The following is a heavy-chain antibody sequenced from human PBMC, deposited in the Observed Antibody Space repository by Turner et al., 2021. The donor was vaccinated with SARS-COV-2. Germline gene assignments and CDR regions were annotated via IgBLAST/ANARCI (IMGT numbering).Heavy chain of an antibody. D-gene: IGHD3-22*01. J-gene: IGHJ4*02. CDR1: GFTFSSHA. CDR3: AKGSDSSVYHEIDY. Sequence: ELQLLESGGGLVPPGGSLRLSCAASGFTFSSHAMTWVRQGPWKGLKWVSTITGSGAGTHIADAVKGRFTISRDNSKNHLYLQMKSLRADDTAVYLCAKGSDSSVYHEIDYWGQGTVVTVSS. V-gene: IGHV3-23*01. CDR2: ITGSGAGT.